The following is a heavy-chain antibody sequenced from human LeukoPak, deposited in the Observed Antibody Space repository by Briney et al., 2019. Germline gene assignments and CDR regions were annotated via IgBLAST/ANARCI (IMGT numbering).Heavy chain of an antibody. V-gene: IGHV1-69*13. CDR3: PREKHIVVVPSPTRHFDY. D-gene: IGHD2-2*01. J-gene: IGHJ4*02. CDR2: GIPIFRTA. CDR1: GGTFISYA. Sequence: SVRVSCKASGGTFISYAISWVRQAPGEGVEWRGGGIPIFRTANYPQKFQARLTITADEPTSTAYMQLSSLPSEDPAVYYCPREKHIVVVPSPTRHFDYWAQGPLVTVSS.